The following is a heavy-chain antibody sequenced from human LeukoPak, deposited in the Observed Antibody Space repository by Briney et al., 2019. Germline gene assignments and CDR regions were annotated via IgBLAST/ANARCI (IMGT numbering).Heavy chain of an antibody. CDR2: INHSGST. D-gene: IGHD4-17*01. Sequence: SETLSLTCAVYGGSFSGCYWTWIRQPPGKGLEWIGEINHSGSTNYNPSLKSRVTISIDTSKNQFSLKLSSVTAADTAVYYCARRPQYGSYDYWGQGTLVTVSS. CDR3: ARRPQYGSYDY. V-gene: IGHV4-34*01. J-gene: IGHJ4*02. CDR1: GGSFSGCY.